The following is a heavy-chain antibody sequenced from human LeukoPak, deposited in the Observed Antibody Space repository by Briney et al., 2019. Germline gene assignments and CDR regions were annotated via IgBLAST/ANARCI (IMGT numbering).Heavy chain of an antibody. CDR1: GYTFTGYY. Sequence: ASVKVSSKDSGYTFTGYYMHCVRQAPRQGLECMARINPNSGVTNYAQKFQGRVTMTRDTSISTAYMELRRLRSDDTAVYYCARDLRRDGSNGNGMDVWGQGTTVTVSS. D-gene: IGHD5-24*01. V-gene: IGHV1-2*06. CDR3: ARDLRRDGSNGNGMDV. J-gene: IGHJ6*02. CDR2: INPNSGVT.